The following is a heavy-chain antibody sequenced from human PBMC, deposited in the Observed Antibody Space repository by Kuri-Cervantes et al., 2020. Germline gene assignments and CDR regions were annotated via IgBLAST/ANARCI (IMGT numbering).Heavy chain of an antibody. V-gene: IGHV3-7*01. CDR1: GFTLSSYW. Sequence: GESLKISWAASGFTLSSYWMSGVRQAPGKGLEWGANIKQDGSEKYYVDSVKGRFTISRDNAKNSLYLQMNSLRAEDTAVYYCAREMLLVVAALYNTDALDIWGQGTMVTVSS. CDR2: IKQDGSEK. CDR3: AREMLLVVAALYNTDALDI. J-gene: IGHJ3*02. D-gene: IGHD2-15*01.